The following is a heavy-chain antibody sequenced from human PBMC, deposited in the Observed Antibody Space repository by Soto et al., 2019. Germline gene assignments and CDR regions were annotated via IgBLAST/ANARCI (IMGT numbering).Heavy chain of an antibody. CDR1: GFTFSSYA. CDR3: ARDRYCSGGSCSSYYFDY. J-gene: IGHJ4*02. CDR2: ISYDGSNK. Sequence: QVQLVESGGGVVQPGRSLRLSCAASGFTFSSYAMHWVRQAPGKGLEWVAVISYDGSNKYYADSVKGRFTISRDNSKNTLYLQMNSLRAEDTAVYYCARDRYCSGGSCSSYYFDYWGQGTMGTVAS. V-gene: IGHV3-30-3*01. D-gene: IGHD2-15*01.